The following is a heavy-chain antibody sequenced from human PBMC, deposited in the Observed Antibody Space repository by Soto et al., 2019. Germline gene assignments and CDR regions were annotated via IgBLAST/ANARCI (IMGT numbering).Heavy chain of an antibody. D-gene: IGHD2-21*02. J-gene: IGHJ4*02. Sequence: QVTVLQSGAEVKKPGASVKVSCKVSGYTLSELAIHWVRQAPGKGLEWMGGFDPEGSDTIYAQKFQGRVTMTSDTSTETAYMELESLTSEDTAFYYCATMGFCCPGCYSFDYWGQGTLVTVSS. V-gene: IGHV1-24*01. CDR1: GYTLSELA. CDR2: FDPEGSDT. CDR3: ATMGFCCPGCYSFDY.